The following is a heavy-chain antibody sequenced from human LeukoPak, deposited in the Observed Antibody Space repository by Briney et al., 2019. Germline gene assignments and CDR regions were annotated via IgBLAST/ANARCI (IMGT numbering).Heavy chain of an antibody. CDR3: AIGGVAGPFDY. V-gene: IGHV3-23*01. J-gene: IGHJ4*02. Sequence: GGSLRLSCAASGFTFSSYDMNWVRQAPGKGLEWVSGISGSGGSTYSVDSVKGRFTVSRDNSKNTLYLQMNSLRAEDTAVYYCAIGGVAGPFDYWGQGTLVTVSS. CDR2: ISGSGGST. D-gene: IGHD6-19*01. CDR1: GFTFSSYD.